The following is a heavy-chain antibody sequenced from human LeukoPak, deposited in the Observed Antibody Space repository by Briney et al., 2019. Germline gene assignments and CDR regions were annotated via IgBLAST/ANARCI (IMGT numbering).Heavy chain of an antibody. CDR3: ARAGGYSYGYYYYYGMDV. CDR2: ISAYNGNT. D-gene: IGHD5-18*01. CDR1: GYTFTSYG. J-gene: IGHJ6*02. Sequence: ASVKVSCKASGYTFTSYGISWVRQAPGQGLEWMGWISAYNGNTNYAQKLQGRVTVTTDTSTSTAYMELRSLRSDDTAVYYCARAGGYSYGYYYYYGMDVWGQGTTVTVSS. V-gene: IGHV1-18*01.